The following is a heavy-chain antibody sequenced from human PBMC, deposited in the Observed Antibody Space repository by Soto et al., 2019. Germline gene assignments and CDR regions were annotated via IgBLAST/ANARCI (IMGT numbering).Heavy chain of an antibody. CDR2: ISGRDGST. CDR1: GFTFRSYA. CDR3: AKARADYYGSGSPIDY. J-gene: IGHJ4*02. Sequence: EESMRQSYLPSGFTFRSYAMSMFRQDPGKGLERVSAISGRDGSTYYADTEKGRLTNSRDKFKNTQKQQMNSLRAEDTAVYYCAKARADYYGSGSPIDYWGQGT. V-gene: IGHV3-23*01. D-gene: IGHD3-10*01.